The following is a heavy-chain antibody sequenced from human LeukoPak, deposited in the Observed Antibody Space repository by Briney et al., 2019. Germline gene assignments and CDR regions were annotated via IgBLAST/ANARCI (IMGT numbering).Heavy chain of an antibody. V-gene: IGHV3-23*01. CDR1: GFTFSKYA. J-gene: IGHJ1*01. CDR2: VSGSGGVT. Sequence: GGSLRLSCGASGFTFSKYAMSWVRQAPGKGLEWVSGVSGSGGVTYYADSVKGRFTISRDNSKNTLHLQMNSLRAEDTAVYYCATFLAVIAARDSLYFQHWGQGTLVSVSS. CDR3: ATFLAVIAARDSLYFQH. D-gene: IGHD6-6*01.